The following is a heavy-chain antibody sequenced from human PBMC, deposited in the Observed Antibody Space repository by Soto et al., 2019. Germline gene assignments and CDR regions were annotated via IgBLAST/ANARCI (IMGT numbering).Heavy chain of an antibody. V-gene: IGHV3-74*01. CDR3: TRDMGGRGGY. D-gene: IGHD3-16*01. J-gene: IGHJ4*02. CDR1: GFIFSSYW. Sequence: PGGSLRLSCEVSGFIFSSYWMHWVRQVPGKGLVWVSRTNEDGSITNYADSVRGRFTISRDNAKNTLYLEMNSLRVEDTAVYYCTRDMGGRGGYWGQGTLVTVSS. CDR2: TNEDGSIT.